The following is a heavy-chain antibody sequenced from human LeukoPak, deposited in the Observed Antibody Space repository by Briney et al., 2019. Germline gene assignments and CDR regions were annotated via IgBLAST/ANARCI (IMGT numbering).Heavy chain of an antibody. D-gene: IGHD1-26*01. V-gene: IGHV1-18*01. J-gene: IGHJ5*02. Sequence: ASVKVSCKASGYTFTSYGISWVRQTPGQGLEWMGWISAYNGNTNQAQKFQGRVTMTTDTSTSTAYMELRSLRSDDTAVYYCARDGTRAYNWFDPWGQGTLVTVS. CDR2: ISAYNGNT. CDR1: GYTFTSYG. CDR3: ARDGTRAYNWFDP.